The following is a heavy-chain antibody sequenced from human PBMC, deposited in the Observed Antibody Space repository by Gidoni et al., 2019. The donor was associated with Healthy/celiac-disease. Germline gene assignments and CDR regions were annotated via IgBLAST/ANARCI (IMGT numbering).Heavy chain of an antibody. CDR3: ARDRGAAADPYYFDY. V-gene: IGHV1-69*01. Sequence: QVQLVQSGAEVKKPWSSVKVSCKASGGTFRSYAISWVRQAPGQGLEWMGGIIPIFGTANYAQKFQGRVTITADESTSTAYMELSSLRSEDTAVYYCARDRGAAADPYYFDYWGQGTLVTVSS. CDR1: GGTFRSYA. CDR2: IIPIFGTA. D-gene: IGHD6-13*01. J-gene: IGHJ4*02.